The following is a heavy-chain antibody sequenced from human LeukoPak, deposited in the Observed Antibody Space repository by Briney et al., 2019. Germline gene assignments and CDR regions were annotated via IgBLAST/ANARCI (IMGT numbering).Heavy chain of an antibody. CDR3: ARYRIVGATLDYYYMDV. V-gene: IGHV4-34*01. J-gene: IGHJ6*03. CDR2: INHSGST. D-gene: IGHD1-26*01. Sequence: SETLSLTCAVYGGSFSGYYWSWIRQPPGKGLEWIGEINHSGSTNYNPSLKSRVTVSVDTSKNQFSLKLSSVTAADTAVYYCARYRIVGATLDYYYMDVWGKGTTVTISS. CDR1: GGSFSGYY.